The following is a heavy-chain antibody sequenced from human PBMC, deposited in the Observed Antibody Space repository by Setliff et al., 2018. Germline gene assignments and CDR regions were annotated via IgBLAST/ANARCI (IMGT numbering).Heavy chain of an antibody. CDR1: GDSISSSRYY. CDR3: ARDRSYYASGSFTKWFDY. CDR2: IYYSGDT. V-gene: IGHV4-39*07. D-gene: IGHD3-10*01. J-gene: IGHJ4*02. Sequence: SETLSLTCTVSGDSISSSRYYWAWIRQPPGKGLEWIGNIYYSGDTNSNPSLKSRVTMSVDTSKNQFSLKLNSVTAADTATYYCARDRSYYASGSFTKWFDYWGQGALVTVSS.